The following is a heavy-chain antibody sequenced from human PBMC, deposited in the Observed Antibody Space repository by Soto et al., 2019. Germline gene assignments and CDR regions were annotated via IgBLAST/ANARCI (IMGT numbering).Heavy chain of an antibody. CDR3: ARAVGYSGYDYLTYYSYGMDV. Sequence: ASVKVSCKASGYTFTSYAMHWVRQAPGQRLEWMGWINAGNGNTKYSQKFQGRVTITRDTSASTAYMELSSLRSEDTAVYYCARAVGYSGYDYLTYYSYGMDVWGQGTTVTVSS. CDR2: INAGNGNT. J-gene: IGHJ6*02. V-gene: IGHV1-3*01. CDR1: GYTFTSYA. D-gene: IGHD5-12*01.